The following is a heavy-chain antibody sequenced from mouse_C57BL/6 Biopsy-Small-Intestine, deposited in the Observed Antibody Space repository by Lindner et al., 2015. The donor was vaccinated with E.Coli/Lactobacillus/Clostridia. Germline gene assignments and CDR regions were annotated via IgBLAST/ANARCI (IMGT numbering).Heavy chain of an antibody. CDR3: ARNLYYVMDY. Sequence: VQLQESGPELVKPGASVKLSCKTSGYTFTDYTIHWVKRSPGQGLEWIGWIYPGSTNTKYNDKFRGRATVTADKSSSTAYMQLNSLTSEDSAVYFCARNLYYVMDYWGQGTPITVSS. J-gene: IGHJ4*01. V-gene: IGHV1-84*01. CDR1: GYTFTDYT. CDR2: IYPGSTNT.